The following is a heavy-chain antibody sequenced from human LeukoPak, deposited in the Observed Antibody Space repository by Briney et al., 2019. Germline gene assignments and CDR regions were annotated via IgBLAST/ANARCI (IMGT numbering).Heavy chain of an antibody. CDR3: ARDRNGVFDY. CDR2: INDDGSST. Sequence: PGGSLRLSCAASGFTFSTYWVHWVRQVPGKGLVWVSRINDDGSSTTYADSVKGRFTISRDNAKNTLYLQMNSLRAEDTAVYYCARDRNGVFDYWGQGTLVTVSS. J-gene: IGHJ4*02. CDR1: GFTFSTYW. V-gene: IGHV3-74*01. D-gene: IGHD2-8*01.